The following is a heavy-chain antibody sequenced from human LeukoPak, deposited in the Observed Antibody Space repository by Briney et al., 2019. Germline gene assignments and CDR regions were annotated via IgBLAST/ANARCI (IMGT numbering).Heavy chain of an antibody. J-gene: IGHJ4*02. D-gene: IGHD6-19*01. V-gene: IGHV3-30*02. CDR3: ARTLLGYSSGWYWYFDY. CDR2: IRYDGSNK. CDR1: GFTFSSYG. Sequence: GGSLRLSCAASGFTFSSYGMHWVRQAPGKGLEWVAFIRYDGSNKYYADSVKGRFTISRDNSKNTLYLQMNSLRSDDTAVYYCARTLLGYSSGWYWYFDYWGQGTLVTVSS.